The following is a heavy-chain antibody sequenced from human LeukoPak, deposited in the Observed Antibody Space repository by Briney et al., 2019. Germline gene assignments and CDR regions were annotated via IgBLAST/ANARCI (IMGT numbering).Heavy chain of an antibody. CDR1: GFTFSSYA. J-gene: IGHJ4*02. Sequence: GGSLRLSCAASGFTFSSYAMSGVRQAPGKGLEGVSAISGSGGSTYYADSVKGRFTISRDNSKNTLYLQMNSLRAEDTAVYYCAKDLGFGELFLDYWGQGTLVTVSS. V-gene: IGHV3-23*01. CDR2: ISGSGGST. D-gene: IGHD3-10*01. CDR3: AKDLGFGELFLDY.